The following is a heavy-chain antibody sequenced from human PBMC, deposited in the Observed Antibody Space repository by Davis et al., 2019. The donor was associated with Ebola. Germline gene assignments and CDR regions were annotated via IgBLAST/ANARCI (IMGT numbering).Heavy chain of an antibody. V-gene: IGHV3-23*01. CDR2: ISGSGNSV. J-gene: IGHJ4*02. CDR1: GFTFSIYD. Sequence: GESLKISCAASGFTFSIYDMSWVRQAPGKGLEWVSSISGSGNSVYYADSVKGQFTISRDNSKSTLFLQMNSLRVEDTAVYYCVRDVLPMRQLLPGYWGQGTLVTVSS. D-gene: IGHD2-2*01. CDR3: VRDVLPMRQLLPGY.